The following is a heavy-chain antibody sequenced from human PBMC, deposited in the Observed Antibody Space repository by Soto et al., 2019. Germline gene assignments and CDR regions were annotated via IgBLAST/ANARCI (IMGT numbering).Heavy chain of an antibody. Sequence: SETLSLTCTVSGGSISSGGYYWSWIRQHPGKGLEWIGHIYYSGSTYYNPSLKSRVTMSVDTSKNQFSLKLSSVTAADTAVYYRAGPWAAPGDDYYYGMDVWGQGTTVTVSS. D-gene: IGHD3-16*01. V-gene: IGHV4-31*03. CDR3: AGPWAAPGDDYYYGMDV. CDR2: IYYSGST. CDR1: GGSISSGGYY. J-gene: IGHJ6*02.